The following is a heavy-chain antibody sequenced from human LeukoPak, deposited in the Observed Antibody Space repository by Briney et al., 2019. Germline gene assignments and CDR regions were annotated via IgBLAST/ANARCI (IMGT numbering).Heavy chain of an antibody. V-gene: IGHV4-59*01. J-gene: IGHJ4*02. CDR1: GGSLSSYY. CDR2: IYYSGSN. Sequence: SETLSLTCTVSGGSLSSYYWSWIRQPPGQGLEGIGYIYYSGSNNYNPSLKSRVTISVATSKNQFSLKLRSVTAADTAVYYCARDDYYDILTGYSPGVWGQGTLVTVSS. D-gene: IGHD3-9*01. CDR3: ARDDYYDILTGYSPGV.